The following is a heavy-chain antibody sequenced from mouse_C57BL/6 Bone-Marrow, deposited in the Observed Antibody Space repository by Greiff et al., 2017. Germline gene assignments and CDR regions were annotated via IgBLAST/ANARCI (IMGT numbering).Heavy chain of an antibody. CDR2: ISGGGGNT. V-gene: IGHV5-9*01. CDR1: GFTFSSYT. J-gene: IGHJ3*01. Sequence: EVKVVESGGGLVKPGGSLKLSCAASGFTFSSYTMSWVRQTPEKRLEWVATISGGGGNTYYPDSVKGRFTISRDNAKDTLYLQMSSLRSEDTALYDCWIDNEYDGAYWGQGTLVTVSA. CDR3: WIDNEYDGAY. D-gene: IGHD2-4*01.